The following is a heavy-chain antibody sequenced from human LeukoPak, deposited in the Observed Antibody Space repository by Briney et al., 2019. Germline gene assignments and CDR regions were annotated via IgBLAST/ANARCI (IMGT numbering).Heavy chain of an antibody. CDR3: TRDLRFGEFQVNYYYYYMDV. J-gene: IGHJ6*03. V-gene: IGHV3-49*04. CDR2: IKSKAYGGTT. CDR1: GFTFGDYA. Sequence: GGSLRLSCTTSGFTFGDYAMSWVRQAPGKGLEWVGFIKSKAYGGTTEYAASVQGRFTVSRDDSKSIAYLQMNSLKTEDTAVYYCTRDLRFGEFQVNYYYYYMDVWGKGTTVTISS. D-gene: IGHD3-10*01.